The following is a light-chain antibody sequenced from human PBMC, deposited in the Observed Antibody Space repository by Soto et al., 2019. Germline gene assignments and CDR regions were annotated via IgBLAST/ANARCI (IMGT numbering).Light chain of an antibody. J-gene: IGKJ1*01. CDR2: QAS. Sequence: DIQMTQSPSTLSASVGDRVTITCWAGQSISSWLAWYQQKPGKAPKLLIYQASTLESGVPLRFSGSGSGTEFTLTISSLQPDDFATYFCQQYNSYWTFGQGTKVEIK. CDR3: QQYNSYWT. V-gene: IGKV1-5*03. CDR1: QSISSW.